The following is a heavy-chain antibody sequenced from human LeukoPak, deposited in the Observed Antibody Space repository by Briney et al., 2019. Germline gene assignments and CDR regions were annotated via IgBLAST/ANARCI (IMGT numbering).Heavy chain of an antibody. D-gene: IGHD2-2*01. V-gene: IGHV5-51*01. CDR3: ARRDGYCSSTSCYADYYYGMDV. Sequence: KSGESLKISCKASGYTFTSYWIGWVRQMPGKGLEWMGIIYPGDSDTTYSPSFQGQVTISADKSISTAYLQWSSLKASDTAMYYCARRDGYCSSTSCYADYYYGMDVWGQGTTVTVSS. CDR2: IYPGDSDT. J-gene: IGHJ6*02. CDR1: GYTFTSYW.